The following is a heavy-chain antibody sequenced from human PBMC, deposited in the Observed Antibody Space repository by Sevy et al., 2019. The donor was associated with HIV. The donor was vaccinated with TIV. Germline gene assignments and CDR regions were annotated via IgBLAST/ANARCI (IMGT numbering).Heavy chain of an antibody. CDR2: ISGSGGST. D-gene: IGHD2-2*01. CDR1: GFTFSSYA. CDR3: AKIPIVVVPAATGSYLDY. V-gene: IGHV3-23*01. Sequence: GGSLRLSCAASGFTFSSYAMSWVRQAPGKGLEWVSAISGSGGSTYYADSVKGRFTISRDNSKNTLYLQMNSLRAEDTGVYYCAKIPIVVVPAATGSYLDYWGQGTLVTVSS. J-gene: IGHJ4*02.